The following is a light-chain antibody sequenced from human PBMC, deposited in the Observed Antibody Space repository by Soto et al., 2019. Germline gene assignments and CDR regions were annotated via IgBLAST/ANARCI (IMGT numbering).Light chain of an antibody. J-gene: IGKJ1*01. CDR3: QKWSNSPWT. Sequence: EIVLTQSPATLSLAPGERVTFSCRASQSVSNNYLAWYQQQPGQAPRLLIYGASNRATGIPDRFSGSGSGTDFTLTISSLETEDFATYDCQKWSNSPWTFGQGTKVDIK. V-gene: IGKV3D-20*02. CDR1: QSVSNNY. CDR2: GAS.